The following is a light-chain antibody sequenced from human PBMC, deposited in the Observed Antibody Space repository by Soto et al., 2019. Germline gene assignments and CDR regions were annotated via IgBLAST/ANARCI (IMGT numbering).Light chain of an antibody. CDR2: DDN. V-gene: IGLV1-51*01. Sequence: QSVLTQPPSVSAAPGQKVTISCSGSSSNIGGNSVSWYQQLPGTAPKLLIYDDNKRPSGIPDRFSGSKSGTSATLGITGFQTGDEADYYCGSWDSRLSAYVLRTGTKV. CDR3: GSWDSRLSAYV. J-gene: IGLJ1*01. CDR1: SSNIGGNS.